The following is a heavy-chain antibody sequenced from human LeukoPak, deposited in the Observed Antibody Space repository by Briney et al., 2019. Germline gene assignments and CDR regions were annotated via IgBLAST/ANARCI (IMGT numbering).Heavy chain of an antibody. Sequence: SVKVSCKASGYTFTYRYLHWVRQAPGQALEWMGWITPFNGNTNYAQQFQDRVTITRDRSRNTVYMELNSLRSEDTAMYYCARSPFSGDDDAFDIWGQGTMVTVSS. V-gene: IGHV1-45*02. D-gene: IGHD5-12*01. J-gene: IGHJ3*02. CDR3: ARSPFSGDDDAFDI. CDR2: ITPFNGNT. CDR1: GYTFTYRY.